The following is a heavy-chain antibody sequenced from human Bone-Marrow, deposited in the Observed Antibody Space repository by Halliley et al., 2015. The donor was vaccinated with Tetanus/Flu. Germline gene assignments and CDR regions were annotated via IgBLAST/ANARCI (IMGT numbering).Heavy chain of an antibody. Sequence: SLRLSCAASGFTFSTYAMSWVRQAPGKGLEWVSLISDRGGTTHYADSVKGQVTISRDNSQNTLYLQMNSLRIEDTAVYFCATILPSWGASHIWGQGTMVTVSS. J-gene: IGHJ3*02. CDR3: ATILPSWGASHI. CDR2: ISDRGGTT. CDR1: GFTFSTYA. V-gene: IGHV3-23*01. D-gene: IGHD7-27*01.